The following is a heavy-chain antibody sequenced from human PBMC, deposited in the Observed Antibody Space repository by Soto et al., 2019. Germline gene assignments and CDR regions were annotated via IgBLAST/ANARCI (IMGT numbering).Heavy chain of an antibody. J-gene: IGHJ5*02. Sequence: PETLSLTCTVSGGYISSYYWSWIRLPAGKGLERIARIYTSGSTNYNPSLKSRVTMSVDTSKNQFSLRLRSVTAADTAVYYCAREGSSGVLMVYAIGNWFDPWGQGTLVTVSS. CDR2: IYTSGST. D-gene: IGHD2-8*01. CDR3: AREGSSGVLMVYAIGNWFDP. CDR1: GGYISSYY. V-gene: IGHV4-4*07.